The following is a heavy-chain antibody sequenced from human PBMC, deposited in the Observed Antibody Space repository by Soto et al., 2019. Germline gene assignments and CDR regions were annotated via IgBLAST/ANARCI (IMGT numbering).Heavy chain of an antibody. CDR1: GYSFATYW. J-gene: IGHJ4*02. Sequence: GESLKISCKGSGYSFATYWIGWVRQMPGKGLEWMGIIYPGDSDTRYSPSFQGQVTISADKSISTAYLQWSSLKASDTAMYYCATGGYCSSTSCYNFFDYWGQGTLVTSPQ. CDR3: ATGGYCSSTSCYNFFDY. CDR2: IYPGDSDT. V-gene: IGHV5-51*01. D-gene: IGHD2-2*02.